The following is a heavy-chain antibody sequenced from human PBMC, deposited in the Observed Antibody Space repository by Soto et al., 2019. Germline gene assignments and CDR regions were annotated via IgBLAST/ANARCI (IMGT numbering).Heavy chain of an antibody. CDR1: GFTITKCA. CDR2: VGSDGTQR. V-gene: IGHV3-30*01. CDR3: ARDSIVGSPDYVDT. Sequence: QVRLVESGGGVVRPGGSLRLSCAASGFTITKCAIHWIRQAPGKGLEWVGVVGSDGTQRYYADSVRGRFTISRDTSDNTVFLQMDSPTTEDTALYYCARDSIVGSPDYVDTWGQGTLVTVSS. D-gene: IGHD1-26*01. J-gene: IGHJ4*02.